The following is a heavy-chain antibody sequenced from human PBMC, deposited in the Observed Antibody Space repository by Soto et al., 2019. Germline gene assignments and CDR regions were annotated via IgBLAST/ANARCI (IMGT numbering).Heavy chain of an antibody. D-gene: IGHD2-2*01. V-gene: IGHV4-31*03. CDR2: IYYSGST. CDR1: GGSTSSGGYY. Sequence: SETLSLTCTVSGGSTSSGGYYWGWIRQHPGKGREWFGYIYYSGSTYYNPSLKSRVTISVDTSKNQFSLKLSYVTAAETAVYYCARMEPNRYFRSTSCSSGYYFDYWGQGTLVTVSS. J-gene: IGHJ4*02. CDR3: ARMEPNRYFRSTSCSSGYYFDY.